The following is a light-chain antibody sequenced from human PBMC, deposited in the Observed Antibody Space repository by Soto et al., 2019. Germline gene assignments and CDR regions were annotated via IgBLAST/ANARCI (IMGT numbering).Light chain of an antibody. V-gene: IGKV2-28*01. Sequence: DIVMTQSPLSLPVTPGEPASISCRSSQSLLHSNGCNYLDWYLQKPGQSPQLLIYLGSNRASGVSDKFSGSGSGTDFTHKISRVEAEDVGVYYCKQALQTPRTFGQGTKVEIK. CDR2: LGS. CDR1: QSLLHSNGCNY. J-gene: IGKJ1*01. CDR3: KQALQTPRT.